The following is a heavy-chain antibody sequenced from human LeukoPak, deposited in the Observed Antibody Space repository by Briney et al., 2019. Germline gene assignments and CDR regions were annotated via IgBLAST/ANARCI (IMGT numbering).Heavy chain of an antibody. V-gene: IGHV3-74*01. CDR1: GFTFDDYA. CDR2: IKGDGTYK. Sequence: AGVSLRLSCAASGFTFDDYAMHWVRQAPGKGLEWVSRIKGDGTYKNYADSVRGRFSISRDNTRNTLSLQMNSLRAEDSAVYFCVRDGDAYNFDWWGQGVLVTVSS. CDR3: VRDGDAYNFDW. D-gene: IGHD4-4*01. J-gene: IGHJ4*02.